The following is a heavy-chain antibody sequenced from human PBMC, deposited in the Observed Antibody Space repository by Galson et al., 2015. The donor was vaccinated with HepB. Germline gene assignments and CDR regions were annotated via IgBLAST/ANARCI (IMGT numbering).Heavy chain of an antibody. CDR2: ISYDGSNK. CDR1: GFTFSSYA. D-gene: IGHD5-24*01. CDR3: AREGWLQYGLGFDY. J-gene: IGHJ4*02. V-gene: IGHV3-30*04. Sequence: SLRLSCAASGFTFSSYAMHWVRQAPGKGLEWVAVISYDGSNKYYADSVKGRFTISRDNSKNTLYLQMNSLRAEDTAVYYCAREGWLQYGLGFDYWGQGTLVTVSS.